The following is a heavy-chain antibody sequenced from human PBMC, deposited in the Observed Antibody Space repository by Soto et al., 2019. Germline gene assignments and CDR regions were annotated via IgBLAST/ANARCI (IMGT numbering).Heavy chain of an antibody. D-gene: IGHD3-22*01. CDR1: GFSLNTNGVA. Sequence: QITLKESGPTLVKPTQTLTLTCTFSGFSLNTNGVAVGWIRQPPRKALEWLGFIYWNDDKRYSPSVDSRLTLTKDTSKNEVVLTMTNMDPADTATYYCARGKYYYHSSDGKNWLDPWGQGPLVTVSS. CDR2: IYWNDDK. V-gene: IGHV2-5*01. J-gene: IGHJ5*02. CDR3: ARGKYYYHSSDGKNWLDP.